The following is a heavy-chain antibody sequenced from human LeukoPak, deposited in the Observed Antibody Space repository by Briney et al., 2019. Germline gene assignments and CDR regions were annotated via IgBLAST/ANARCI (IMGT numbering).Heavy chain of an antibody. CDR3: ARGGIAVAEFYFDY. V-gene: IGHV3-48*03. CDR2: ISSSGSTI. Sequence: GGSLRLSCAASGFTFSSYEMNWVRQAPGKGLEWVSYISSSGSTIYYADSVKDRFTISRDNAKNSLYLQMNSLRAEDTAVYYCARGGIAVAEFYFDYWGQGTLVTVSS. J-gene: IGHJ4*02. CDR1: GFTFSSYE. D-gene: IGHD6-19*01.